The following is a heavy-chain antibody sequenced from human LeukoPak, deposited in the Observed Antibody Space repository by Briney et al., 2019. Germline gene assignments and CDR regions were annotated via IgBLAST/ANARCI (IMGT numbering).Heavy chain of an antibody. Sequence: GASVKVSCKASGGTFSSYAISWVRQAPGQGLEWMGGIIPIFGTANYAQKFQGRVTITADESTSTAYMELCSLRSEDTAVYYCARGYSSGWYGPYYFDYWGQGTLVTVSS. CDR3: ARGYSSGWYGPYYFDY. CDR1: GGTFSSYA. CDR2: IIPIFGTA. V-gene: IGHV1-69*13. D-gene: IGHD6-19*01. J-gene: IGHJ4*02.